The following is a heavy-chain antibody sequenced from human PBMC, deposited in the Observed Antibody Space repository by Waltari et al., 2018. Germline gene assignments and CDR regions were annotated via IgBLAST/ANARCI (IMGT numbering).Heavy chain of an antibody. J-gene: IGHJ6*02. Sequence: ELQLVQSGGGFVQPGGSLRLAFVASCIPLRSYEVNWIRQPPGKGLEWVSYIDSSGTKISYADSVKGRFTISRDNARNSVSLLVNSLTAEDTAVYFCARENYYASCFDIWGQGTTVTVSS. CDR2: IDSSGTKI. CDR3: ARENYYASCFDI. CDR1: CIPLRSYE. V-gene: IGHV3-48*03. D-gene: IGHD3-10*01.